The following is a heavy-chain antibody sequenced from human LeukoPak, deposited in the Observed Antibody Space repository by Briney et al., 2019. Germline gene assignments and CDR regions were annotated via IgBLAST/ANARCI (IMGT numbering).Heavy chain of an antibody. CDR1: GFTFSSYA. CDR2: ISYDGSNK. J-gene: IGHJ3*02. V-gene: IGHV3-30-3*01. D-gene: IGHD1-26*01. Sequence: GGSLRLSCAASGFTFSSYAMHWVRQAPGKGLEWVAVISYDGSNKYYADSVKGRFTISRDNSKNTLYLQMNSLRAEDTAVYYCAREAIVGAEGLEGAFDIWGQGTMVTVSS. CDR3: AREAIVGAEGLEGAFDI.